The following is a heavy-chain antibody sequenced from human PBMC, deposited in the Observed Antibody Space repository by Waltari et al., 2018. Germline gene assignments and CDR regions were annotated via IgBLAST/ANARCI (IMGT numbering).Heavy chain of an antibody. CDR2: LTASGLM. CDR1: GFPFGDYT. CDR3: AKDEGARLAPTFGMDA. J-gene: IGHJ6*02. D-gene: IGHD3-16*01. V-gene: IGHV3-23*01. Sequence: EMQLLESGGALVQTGGSLRLSCVASGFPFGDYTLNWVRQAPGQGLEWVAVLTASGLMDYGDSGKGRFIISRDNSKNTLYLEMFRLRVEDTATYYCAKDEGARLAPTFGMDAWGQGTTVIVSS.